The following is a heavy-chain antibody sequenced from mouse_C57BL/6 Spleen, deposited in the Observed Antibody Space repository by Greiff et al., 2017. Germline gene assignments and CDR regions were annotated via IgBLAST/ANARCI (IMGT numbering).Heavy chain of an antibody. CDR2: ISYDGSN. V-gene: IGHV3-6*01. D-gene: IGHD1-2*01. CDR3: ARGGYYGPYYFDY. J-gene: IGHJ2*01. Sequence: EVHLVESGPGLVKPSQSLSLTCSVTGYSITSGYYWNWIRQFPGNKLEWMGYISYDGSNNYNPSLKNRISITRDTSKNQFFLKLNSVTTEDTATYYCARGGYYGPYYFDYWGQGTTLTVSS. CDR1: GYSITSGYY.